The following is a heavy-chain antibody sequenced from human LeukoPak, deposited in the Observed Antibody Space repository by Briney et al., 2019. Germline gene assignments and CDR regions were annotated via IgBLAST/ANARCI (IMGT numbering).Heavy chain of an antibody. CDR3: ARGVYCSGGSCYSGYYYGMDV. CDR2: INPNSGGT. D-gene: IGHD2-15*01. J-gene: IGHJ6*04. Sequence: ASVKVSCKASGYTFTGYYMHWVRQAPGQGLEWMGWINPNSGGTNYAQKFQGWVTMTRDTSISTAYMELSRLRSDDTAVYYCARGVYCSGGSCYSGYYYGMDVRGKGTTVTVSS. V-gene: IGHV1-2*04. CDR1: GYTFTGYY.